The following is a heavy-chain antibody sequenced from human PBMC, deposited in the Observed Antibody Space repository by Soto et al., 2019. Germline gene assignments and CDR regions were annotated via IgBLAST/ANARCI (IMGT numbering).Heavy chain of an antibody. V-gene: IGHV4-31*03. Sequence: QVKLQESGPGLVEPSQTLSLTCTVSGGSISSGDHYWTWLRQHPGKGLEWIGYIHYSGSTYYNPSLRSRVSMSVDTSENQFSLKLSPVTAADTAVYYCARLGVTAGGASRGFHPWGQGSLVTVSS. J-gene: IGHJ5*02. D-gene: IGHD6-13*01. CDR3: ARLGVTAGGASRGFHP. CDR1: GGSISSGDHY. CDR2: IHYSGST.